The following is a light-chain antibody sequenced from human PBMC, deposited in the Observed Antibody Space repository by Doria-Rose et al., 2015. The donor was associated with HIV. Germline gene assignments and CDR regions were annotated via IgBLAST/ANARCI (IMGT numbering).Light chain of an antibody. V-gene: IGKV1-8*01. CDR2: AAS. CDR1: QDISNY. CDR3: QQYYSYPPT. J-gene: IGKJ1*01. Sequence: AIRMTQSPSSLSASTGDRVTITCRASQDISNYLAWYQQKPGKAPKLLIDAASTLQSGVPSRFSGSGSGTDFTLTISYLQSEDFATYYCQQYYSYPPTFGQGTKVEVK.